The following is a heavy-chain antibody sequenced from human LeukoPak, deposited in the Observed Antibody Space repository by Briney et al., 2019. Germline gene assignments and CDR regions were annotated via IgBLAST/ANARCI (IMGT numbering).Heavy chain of an antibody. CDR2: IIPIFGTA. CDR1: GGTFSSYA. D-gene: IGHD1-26*01. V-gene: IGHV1-69*06. J-gene: IGHJ4*02. Sequence: ASVKVSCKASGGTFSSYAISWVRQAPGQGLEWMGGIIPIFGTANYAQKFQGRVTITGNTSISTAYMELSSLRSEDTAVYYCARDSGSYNGFDYWGQGTLVTVSS. CDR3: ARDSGSYNGFDY.